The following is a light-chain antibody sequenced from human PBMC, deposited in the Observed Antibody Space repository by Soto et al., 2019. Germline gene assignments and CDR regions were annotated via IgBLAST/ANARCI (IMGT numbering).Light chain of an antibody. V-gene: IGKV3-11*01. CDR2: DAS. CDR1: QSVSSS. Sequence: EIVLTQSPATLSLSPGERATLSCRASQSVSSSLAWYQQKPGQAPRLLIYDASNRATGIPARFSSSGSGTDFTLTISSLEPEDFAVYYCQQRSNWLTFGGGTKVDIQ. CDR3: QQRSNWLT. J-gene: IGKJ4*01.